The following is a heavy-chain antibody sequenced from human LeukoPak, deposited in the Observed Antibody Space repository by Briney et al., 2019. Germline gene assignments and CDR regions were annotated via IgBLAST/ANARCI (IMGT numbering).Heavy chain of an antibody. D-gene: IGHD6-13*01. J-gene: IGHJ6*03. Sequence: PGGSLRLSCAASGFTFSSYAMSWVRQAPGKGLEWVSAISGSGGSTYYADSVKGRFTISRDNSKNTLYLQMNSLRAEDTAVYYCARNGGSSSWYTYYYYYYMDVWGKGTTVTVSS. CDR3: ARNGGSSSWYTYYYYYYMDV. CDR2: ISGSGGST. CDR1: GFTFSSYA. V-gene: IGHV3-23*01.